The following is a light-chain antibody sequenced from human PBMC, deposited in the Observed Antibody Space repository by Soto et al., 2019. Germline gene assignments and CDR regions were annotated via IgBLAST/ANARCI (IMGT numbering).Light chain of an antibody. J-gene: IGKJ1*01. CDR1: ERVSTN. Sequence: DIVMTQSPLTLSVSPGESATLSCRASERVSTNLAWYQQTPGQAPRLLIYSASRRPTDIPVRFSGSGSGAEFTLTITRLEPEDFAVYYCQQYVTSSPRTFGQGTKVDIK. CDR2: SAS. CDR3: QQYVTSSPRT. V-gene: IGKV3-15*01.